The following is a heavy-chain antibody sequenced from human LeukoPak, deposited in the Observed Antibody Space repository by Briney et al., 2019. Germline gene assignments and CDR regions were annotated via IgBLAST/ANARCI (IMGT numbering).Heavy chain of an antibody. CDR2: INAGNGNT. J-gene: IGHJ4*02. D-gene: IGHD3-10*01. Sequence: VSVKVSCKASGYTFTSYAMHWVRQAPGQRLEWMGWINAGNGNTKYSQKFQGRVTITADESTSTAYMELSSLRSEDTAVYYCAFNYGPGSPLDYWGQGTLVTVSS. V-gene: IGHV1-3*01. CDR1: GYTFTSYA. CDR3: AFNYGPGSPLDY.